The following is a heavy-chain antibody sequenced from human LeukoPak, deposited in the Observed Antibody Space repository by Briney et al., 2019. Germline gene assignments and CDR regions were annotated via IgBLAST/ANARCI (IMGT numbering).Heavy chain of an antibody. CDR1: GFTFTSSA. J-gene: IGHJ6*02. Sequence: GASVKVSCKASGFTFTSSAMQWVRQARGQRLEWIGWIVVGSGNTNYAQKFQEKVTITRDMSTSTAYMELSSLRSEDTAVYYCAAGTGGSYYRRYYYYAMDVWGQGTTVTVSS. CDR3: AAGTGGSYYRRYYYYAMDV. V-gene: IGHV1-58*02. CDR2: IVVGSGNT. D-gene: IGHD1-26*01.